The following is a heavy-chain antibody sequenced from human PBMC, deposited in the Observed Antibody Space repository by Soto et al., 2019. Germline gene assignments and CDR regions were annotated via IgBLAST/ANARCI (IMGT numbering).Heavy chain of an antibody. D-gene: IGHD3-3*01. CDR3: ARDFDFWSGYLSSYGMDV. Sequence: QVLQQESGPGLVKPSETLSLSCTVSGGSFTNYSWSWIRQPPGKGLEWIGYIYLSGSTNYNPSSKSRVTRARDPSKNQGSLTLRSVTAADTAVEGGARDFDFWSGYLSSYGMDVWGQGATVTVSS. V-gene: IGHV4-59*01. CDR2: IYLSGST. J-gene: IGHJ6*02. CDR1: GGSFTNYS.